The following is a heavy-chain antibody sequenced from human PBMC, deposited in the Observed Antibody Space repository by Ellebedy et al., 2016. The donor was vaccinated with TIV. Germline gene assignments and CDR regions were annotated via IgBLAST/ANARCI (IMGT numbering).Heavy chain of an antibody. D-gene: IGHD5-24*01. CDR2: LYSGGST. CDR3: ARDSEMTFDF. CDR1: GFTVSRNY. V-gene: IGHV3-53*01. Sequence: GESLKISCAASGFTVSRNYMSWVRQAPGKGLEWVSVLYSGGSTYYADSVKGRFTISRDNSKNTLYVQMNNLRAEDTAVYYCARDSEMTFDFWGQGTLVTVSS. J-gene: IGHJ4*02.